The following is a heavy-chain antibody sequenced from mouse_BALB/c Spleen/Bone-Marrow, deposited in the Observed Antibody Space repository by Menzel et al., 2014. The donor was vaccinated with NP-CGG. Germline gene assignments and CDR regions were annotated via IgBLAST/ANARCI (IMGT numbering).Heavy chain of an antibody. D-gene: IGHD2-9*01. V-gene: IGHV14-3*02. J-gene: IGHJ3*01. CDR3: TTYYGSRFTY. CDR2: IDPANGNT. CDR1: GFNIKDTY. Sequence: EVQLQQSGAELVKPGASVKLSCTASGFNIKDTYMHWVKQRPEQGLEWIGRIDPANGNTKYDPKFQGKATITADTSSNTAYLQLSSLPSEDTAVYYCTTYYGSRFTYWGQGTLVTGSA.